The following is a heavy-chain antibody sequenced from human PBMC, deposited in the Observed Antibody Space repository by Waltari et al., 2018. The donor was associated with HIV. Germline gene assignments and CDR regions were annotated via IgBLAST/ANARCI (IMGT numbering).Heavy chain of an antibody. CDR1: NFSVPGQH. Sequence: AESGGRLIQAGGSLGVSCTASNFSVPGQHVTWIRQTPGGSLEWVAVSYPADTTHHAESVSGRSPISGAKARTTALLLMNVLFLDDTATYLCATGVRYYGPWGQGTRVTVSS. CDR3: ATGVRYYGP. D-gene: IGHD3-10*01. V-gene: IGHV3-53*01. J-gene: IGHJ5*02. CDR2: SYPADTT.